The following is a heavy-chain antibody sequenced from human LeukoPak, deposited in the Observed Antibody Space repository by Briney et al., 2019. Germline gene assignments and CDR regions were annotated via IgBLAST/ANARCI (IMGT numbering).Heavy chain of an antibody. CDR1: GYSITTGYY. J-gene: IGHJ5*02. CDR3: ARVRVGATGCFGP. CDR2: VYRSGST. Sequence: SETLSLTCTVSGYSITTGYYWAWIRQPPGKGLEWIGSVYRSGSTYYNSSLKSRVTISVETSKNQFSLKLSSVTAADTAVYYCARVRVGATGCFGPWGQGTLVTVSS. V-gene: IGHV4-38-2*02. D-gene: IGHD1-26*01.